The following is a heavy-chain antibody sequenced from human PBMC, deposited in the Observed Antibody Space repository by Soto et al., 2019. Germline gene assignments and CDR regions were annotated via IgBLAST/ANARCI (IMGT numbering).Heavy chain of an antibody. CDR2: ISYDGSNK. Sequence: PGGSLRLSCAASGFTFSSYAMHWVRQAPGKGLEWVAVISYDGSNKYYADSVKGRFTISRDNSKNTLYLQMNSLRAEDTAVYYCARSPLGAESHYYYYGMDVWGQGTTVTVSS. J-gene: IGHJ6*02. CDR3: ARSPLGAESHYYYYGMDV. D-gene: IGHD1-26*01. CDR1: GFTFSSYA. V-gene: IGHV3-30-3*01.